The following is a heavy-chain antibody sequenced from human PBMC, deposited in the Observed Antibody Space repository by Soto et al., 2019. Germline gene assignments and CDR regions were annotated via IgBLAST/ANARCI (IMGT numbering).Heavy chain of an antibody. CDR3: TTDPYCSGGSCYDLYYYYGMDV. J-gene: IGHJ6*02. CDR2: IKSKTDGGTT. Sequence: GGSLRLSCAASGFTFSNAWMSWVRQAPGKGLEWVGRIKSKTDGGTTDYAAPVKGRFTISRDDSKNTLYLQMNSLKTEDTAVYYCTTDPYCSGGSCYDLYYYYGMDVWGQGTTVTVSS. D-gene: IGHD2-15*01. CDR1: GFTFSNAW. V-gene: IGHV3-15*01.